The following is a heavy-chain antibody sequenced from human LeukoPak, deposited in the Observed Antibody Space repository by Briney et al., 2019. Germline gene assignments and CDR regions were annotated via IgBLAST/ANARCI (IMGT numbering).Heavy chain of an antibody. J-gene: IGHJ3*02. D-gene: IGHD3-3*01. CDR2: IIPIFDTA. V-gene: IGHV1-69*13. CDR1: GGTFSSYA. Sequence: GASVKVSCKASGGTFSSYAISWVRQAPGQGLEWMGGIIPIFDTANYAQKFQGRVTITADESTSTAYMELSSLRSEDTAVYYCARDHSRGIFGVAAPSNAFDIWGQGTMVTVSS. CDR3: ARDHSRGIFGVAAPSNAFDI.